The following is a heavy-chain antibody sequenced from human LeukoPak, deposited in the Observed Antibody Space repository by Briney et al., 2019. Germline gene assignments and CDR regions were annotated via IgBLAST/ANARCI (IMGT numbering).Heavy chain of an antibody. Sequence: SETLSLTCTVSGGSISNYCWSWIRQPAGNGLEWIGRICATGSSNYNPFLTSRVTMSVDTSKKQFSLKLSSVTAADTAVYYCARDREVGRDNAISWFDPWGQGILVTVSS. CDR3: ARDREVGRDNAISWFDP. J-gene: IGHJ5*02. D-gene: IGHD1-26*01. CDR2: ICATGSS. CDR1: GGSISNYC. V-gene: IGHV4-4*07.